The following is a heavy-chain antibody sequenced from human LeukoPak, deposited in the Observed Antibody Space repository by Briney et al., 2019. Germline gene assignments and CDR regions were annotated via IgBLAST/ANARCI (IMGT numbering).Heavy chain of an antibody. CDR1: GYTFTSYG. CDR2: ISAYNGNT. J-gene: IGHJ5*02. CDR3: AGNWFDP. V-gene: IGHV1-18*01. Sequence: ASVKVSCKASGYTFTSYGISWVRQAPGQGLEWMGWISAYNGNTNYAQKLQGRVTMTRDTSISTAYMELSRLRSDDTAVYYCAGNWFDPWGQGTLVTVSS.